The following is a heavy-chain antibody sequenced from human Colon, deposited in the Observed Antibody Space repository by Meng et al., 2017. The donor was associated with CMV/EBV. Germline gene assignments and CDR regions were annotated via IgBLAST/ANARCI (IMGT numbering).Heavy chain of an antibody. J-gene: IGHJ4*02. Sequence: APGFDFSNYAMSWVRQAPGRGLEWVSGLSSSGINTYYADSVKGRFTISRDNSKNTLYLQMNTLRVEDTAIFYCAKALASGIYLPLDYWGQGTLVTVSS. V-gene: IGHV3-23*01. CDR3: AKALASGIYLPLDY. D-gene: IGHD3-10*01. CDR1: GFDFSNYA. CDR2: LSSSGINT.